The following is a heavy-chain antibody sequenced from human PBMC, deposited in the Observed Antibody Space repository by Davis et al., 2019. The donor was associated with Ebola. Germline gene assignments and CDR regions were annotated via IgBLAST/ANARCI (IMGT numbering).Heavy chain of an antibody. Sequence: PGGSLRLSCAASGFTFSSYWMSWVRQAPGKGLEWVANIKQDGSEKYYVDSVKGRFTISRDNAKNSLYLQMNSLRAEDTAVYYCARGETHYDFWSGYNPSGDWFDPWGQGTLVTVSS. CDR2: IKQDGSEK. V-gene: IGHV3-7*01. CDR3: ARGETHYDFWSGYNPSGDWFDP. D-gene: IGHD3-3*01. CDR1: GFTFSSYW. J-gene: IGHJ5*02.